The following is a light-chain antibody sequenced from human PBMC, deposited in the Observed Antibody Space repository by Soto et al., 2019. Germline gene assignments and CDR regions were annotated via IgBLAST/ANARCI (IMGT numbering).Light chain of an antibody. Sequence: EIVMTQSPATLSVSPGERATLSCRASQSVSNNLAWYQQKPGQAPRLLIYGASTRATGIPARLSGSGSGTEFNLTISSLQSEDFAVYYCQQYNNWPPYTFGQGTKLEIK. CDR2: GAS. V-gene: IGKV3-15*01. CDR3: QQYNNWPPYT. CDR1: QSVSNN. J-gene: IGKJ2*01.